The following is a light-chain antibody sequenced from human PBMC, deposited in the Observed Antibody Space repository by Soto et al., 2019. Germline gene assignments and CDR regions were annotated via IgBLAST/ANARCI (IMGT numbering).Light chain of an antibody. Sequence: DIQMTQSPFSVSASVGDRVTFTWRASTGISSSLAWYQQGQGTAPKLLIYGASRLQSGVPSRFSGSGSGTDFTLTISSLQPEDFATYYCQQGSSFPPTFGQGTRLDIK. CDR3: QQGSSFPPT. CDR2: GAS. J-gene: IGKJ5*01. CDR1: TGISSS. V-gene: IGKV1-12*01.